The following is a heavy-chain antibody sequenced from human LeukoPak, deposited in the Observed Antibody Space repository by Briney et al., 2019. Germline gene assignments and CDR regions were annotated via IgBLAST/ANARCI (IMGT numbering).Heavy chain of an antibody. CDR3: AREGDGYNDAFDI. J-gene: IGHJ3*02. D-gene: IGHD5-24*01. Sequence: QPGGSLRLSCAASGFTFSSYWMHWVRQAPGKGLVWVSRINNDGSSTNYADSVKGRFTISRDNAKNTLYLQMHSLRAEDTAAYYCAREGDGYNDAFDIWGQGTMVTVSS. CDR2: INNDGSST. V-gene: IGHV3-74*01. CDR1: GFTFSSYW.